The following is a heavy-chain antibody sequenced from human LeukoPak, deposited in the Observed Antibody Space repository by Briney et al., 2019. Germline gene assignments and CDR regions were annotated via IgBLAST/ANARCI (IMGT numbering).Heavy chain of an antibody. CDR3: ATALDPALWVDY. D-gene: IGHD3-16*01. CDR2: IIPIFGTA. J-gene: IGHJ4*02. Sequence: ASVKVSCKASVGTFSSYAISWVRQAPGQGLEWMGGIIPIFGTANYAQKFQGRVTITADESTSTAYMELSSLRSEDTAVYYCATALDPALWVDYWGQGTLVTVSS. CDR1: VGTFSSYA. V-gene: IGHV1-69*01.